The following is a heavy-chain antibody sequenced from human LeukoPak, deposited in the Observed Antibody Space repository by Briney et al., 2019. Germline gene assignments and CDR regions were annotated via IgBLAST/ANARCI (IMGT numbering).Heavy chain of an antibody. CDR1: GYTFTGYY. J-gene: IGHJ4*02. CDR2: INPNSGGT. Sequence: ASVKVSCKASGYTFTGYYMHWVRQAPGQGLEWMGWINPNSGGTNYAQKFQGRVTMTRDTSISTAYMDLSRLRSDDTAVYYCARGPGYYDSSGYYLIWGQGTLVTVSS. CDR3: ARGPGYYDSSGYYLI. D-gene: IGHD3-22*01. V-gene: IGHV1-2*02.